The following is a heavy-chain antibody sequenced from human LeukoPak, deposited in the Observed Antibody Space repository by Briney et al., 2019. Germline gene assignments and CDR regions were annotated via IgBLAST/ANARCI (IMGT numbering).Heavy chain of an antibody. CDR2: INHSGST. CDR1: GGSFSGYY. D-gene: IGHD3-22*01. CDR3: ARGGGYFLIDAFDI. Sequence: SETLSLTCAVYGGSFSGYYWSWIRQPPGKGLEWIGEINHSGSTNYNPSLKSRVTISVDTSKDQFSLKLSSVTAADTAVYYCARGGGYFLIDAFDIWGLGTMVTVSS. V-gene: IGHV4-34*01. J-gene: IGHJ3*02.